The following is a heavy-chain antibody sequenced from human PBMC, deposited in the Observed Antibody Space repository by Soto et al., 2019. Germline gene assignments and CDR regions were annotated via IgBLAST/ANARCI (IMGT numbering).Heavy chain of an antibody. J-gene: IGHJ3*02. CDR2: ISSSSTI. D-gene: IGHD3-22*01. CDR3: ARDDTMIVVASGALDI. V-gene: IGHV3-48*01. Sequence: LRLSCAASGFTFSSYSMNWVRQAPGKGLERVSYISSSSTIYYADSVKGRFTISRDNAKNTLYLQMNSLRAEDTAVYYCARDDTMIVVASGALDIWGQGTMVTVSS. CDR1: GFTFSSYS.